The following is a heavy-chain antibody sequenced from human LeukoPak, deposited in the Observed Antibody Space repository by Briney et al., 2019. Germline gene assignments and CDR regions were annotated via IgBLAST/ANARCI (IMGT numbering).Heavy chain of an antibody. Sequence: GGSLRLSCAASGFNSSTYGMHWVRQAPGKGLEWVAIISYDGSNKYYADSVKGRFTISRDNSKNTLYLQMNSLRAEDTAVYHCAKAWGYSSSYNYFYGMDVWGQGTTVTVSS. V-gene: IGHV3-30*18. CDR1: GFNSSTYG. CDR2: ISYDGSNK. D-gene: IGHD6-13*01. J-gene: IGHJ6*02. CDR3: AKAWGYSSSYNYFYGMDV.